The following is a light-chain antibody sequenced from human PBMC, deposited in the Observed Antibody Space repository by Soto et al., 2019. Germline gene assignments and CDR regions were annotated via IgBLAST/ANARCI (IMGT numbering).Light chain of an antibody. J-gene: IGKJ1*01. CDR1: QSLVYSDGNTY. V-gene: IGKV2-30*01. CDR2: KVS. CDR3: MQSTHWPRT. Sequence: DVVMTQSPLSLPVTLGQPASISCRSSQSLVYSDGNTYLNWFRQRPGQSPRRLIYKVSNRDSGGPDRFSGSGSGTDFTLEISRVEAEDVGLYYCMQSTHWPRTFGQGTKVEIK.